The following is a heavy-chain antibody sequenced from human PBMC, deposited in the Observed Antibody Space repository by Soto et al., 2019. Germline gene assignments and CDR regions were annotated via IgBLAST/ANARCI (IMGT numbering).Heavy chain of an antibody. CDR3: GHAYGGRSRS. CDR1: GFSLTTDRVG. Sequence: QITLKESGPTLVKPTQTLTLTCTFSGFSLTTDRVGVGWIRQPPGEALEWLAVIYWDDSKTYRPSLESRLTITKDTSKNQVALTMTNMDSLDTATYYCGHAYGGRSRSWGQGTRVTVPS. CDR2: IYWDDSK. J-gene: IGHJ5*02. D-gene: IGHD1-26*01. V-gene: IGHV2-5*02.